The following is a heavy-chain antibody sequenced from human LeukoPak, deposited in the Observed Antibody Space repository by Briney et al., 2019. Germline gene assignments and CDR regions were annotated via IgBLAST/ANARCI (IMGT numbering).Heavy chain of an antibody. V-gene: IGHV3-23*01. J-gene: IGHJ4*02. CDR1: GFTFSSYA. Sequence: PGGSLRLSCAASGFTFSSYAMSWVREAPGKGVEWVSAISGNGGRTYYADCVKGRFTISGDNSENTLYLQMNSLRAEDTAVYYCAKDSDTSYSYDYWGQGTLVTVSS. CDR3: AKDSDTSYSYDY. CDR2: ISGNGGRT. D-gene: IGHD5-18*01.